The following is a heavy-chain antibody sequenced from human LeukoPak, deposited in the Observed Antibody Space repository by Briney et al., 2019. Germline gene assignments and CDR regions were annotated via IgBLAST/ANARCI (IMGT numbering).Heavy chain of an antibody. CDR3: ARVSSGSYSSFDY. CDR1: GVSVNNGDYY. D-gene: IGHD1-26*01. J-gene: IGHJ4*02. Sequence: SETLSLTCTVSGVSVNNGDYYWSWIRQHPGKGLEWIGSIYYSGSTYPNPSLKSRVTISVDTSKNQFSLNLSSVTAADTAVYYCARVSSGSYSSFDYWGQGTLVTVSS. CDR2: IYYSGST. V-gene: IGHV4-31*03.